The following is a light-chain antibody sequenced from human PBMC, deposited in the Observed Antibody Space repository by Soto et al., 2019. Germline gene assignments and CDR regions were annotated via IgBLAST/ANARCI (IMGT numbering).Light chain of an antibody. V-gene: IGLV2-14*03. Sequence: QSALTQPASMSGSPGQSITLSCTGSNNDIGIYDSVSWYQQHPGKAPKLIIYDVSNRPSGVSDRFSGSKYGDTAFLIISGLQPEDEADYYCRSQTRTVSLLFGGGTTVTVL. J-gene: IGLJ3*02. CDR2: DVS. CDR1: NNDIGIYDS. CDR3: RSQTRTVSLL.